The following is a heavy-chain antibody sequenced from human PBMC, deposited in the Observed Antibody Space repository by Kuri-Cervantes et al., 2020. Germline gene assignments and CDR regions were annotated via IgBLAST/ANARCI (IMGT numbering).Heavy chain of an antibody. Sequence: ESLKISCSVSGGSIRSNYWTWIRQPPGKALEWIGHIFYSGNSDYNPSLSSRVTMSVDTSKNQFSLKVRSMTTADTAVYYCARRGGYCSGGSCDLNWFDPWGKGTLVTVSS. D-gene: IGHD2-15*01. J-gene: IGHJ5*02. CDR2: IFYSGNS. CDR1: GGSIRSNY. V-gene: IGHV4-59*01. CDR3: ARRGGYCSGGSCDLNWFDP.